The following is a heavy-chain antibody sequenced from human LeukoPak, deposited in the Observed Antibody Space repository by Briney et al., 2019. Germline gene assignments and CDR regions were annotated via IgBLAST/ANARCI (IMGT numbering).Heavy chain of an antibody. Sequence: SETLSLTCTVSGGSISTYYWSWIRQPPGKGLEWIGYIYYSGSTNYTPSLKSRVTISVDTSKNQFSLNLSSVTAADTAVYYCARGISRDGHNYAHWGQETLVTVSS. D-gene: IGHD5-24*01. CDR1: GGSISTYY. J-gene: IGHJ4*02. CDR3: ARGISRDGHNYAH. CDR2: IYYSGST. V-gene: IGHV4-59*01.